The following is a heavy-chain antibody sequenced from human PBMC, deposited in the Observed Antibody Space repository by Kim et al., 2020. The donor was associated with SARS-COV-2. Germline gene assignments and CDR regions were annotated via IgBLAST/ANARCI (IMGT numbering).Heavy chain of an antibody. V-gene: IGHV1-69*13. CDR3: SSGSYSPLQGMDV. CDR1: GGTFSSYA. D-gene: IGHD3-10*01. Sequence: SVKVSCKASGGTFSSYAISWVRQAPGQGLEWMGGIIPIFGTANYAQKFQGRVTIIADESTSTAYMELSSLRSEDTAVYYCSSGSYSPLQGMDVWGQGTTVTVSS. J-gene: IGHJ6*02. CDR2: IIPIFGTA.